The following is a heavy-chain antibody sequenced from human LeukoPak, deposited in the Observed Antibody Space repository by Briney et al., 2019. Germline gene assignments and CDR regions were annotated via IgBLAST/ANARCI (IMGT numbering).Heavy chain of an antibody. D-gene: IGHD3-22*01. CDR3: AKGEYYYDSSGYS. CDR2: ISGSGGST. V-gene: IGHV3-23*01. Sequence: GGSLRLSCAASGFTFSSYAMSWVRQAPGKGLEWVSAISGSGGSTYYADSVKGRFTISRDNSKNPLYLQMNSLRAEDTAVYYCAKGEYYYDSSGYSWGQGTLVTVSS. J-gene: IGHJ5*02. CDR1: GFTFSSYA.